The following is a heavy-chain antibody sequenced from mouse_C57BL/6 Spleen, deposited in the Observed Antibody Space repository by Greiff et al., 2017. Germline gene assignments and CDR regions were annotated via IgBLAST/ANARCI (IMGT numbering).Heavy chain of an antibody. CDR3: ARGERVYYYGSSPEWFAY. V-gene: IGHV3-1*01. Sequence: DVKLQESGPGMVKPSQSLSLTCTVTGYSITSGYDWHWIRHFPGNKLEWMGYISYSGSTNYNPSLKSRISITHDTSKNHFFLKLNSVTTEDTATYYCARGERVYYYGSSPEWFAYWGQGTLVTVSA. D-gene: IGHD1-1*01. J-gene: IGHJ3*01. CDR2: ISYSGST. CDR1: GYSITSGYD.